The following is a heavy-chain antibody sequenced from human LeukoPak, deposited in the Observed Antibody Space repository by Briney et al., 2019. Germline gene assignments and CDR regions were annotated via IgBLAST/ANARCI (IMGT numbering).Heavy chain of an antibody. CDR2: ISGSGGIT. CDR3: AKDDGGSYYIYYYYMDV. V-gene: IGHV3-23*01. CDR1: GFTFSSYS. Sequence: GGSLRLSCAASGFTFSSYSMNWVRQAPGKGLEWVSAISGSGGITSYADSVKGRFTISRDNSKNTLYLQMNSLRAEDTAVYYCAKDDGGSYYIYYYYMDVWGKGTTVTISS. D-gene: IGHD1-26*01. J-gene: IGHJ6*03.